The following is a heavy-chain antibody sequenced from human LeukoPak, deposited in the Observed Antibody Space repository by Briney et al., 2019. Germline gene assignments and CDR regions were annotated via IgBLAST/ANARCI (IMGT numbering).Heavy chain of an antibody. D-gene: IGHD3-22*01. CDR3: ARRGYYDSSGYYYFDY. CDR2: IYDSGST. J-gene: IGHJ4*02. V-gene: IGHV4-61*01. Sequence: SETLSLTCTVSGGSVSSDSYYWSWIRQPPEKGLEWIGYIYDSGSTDYNPSLKSRVTISVDTSKNQFSLRLSSVTAADTAVYYCARRGYYDSSGYYYFDYWGQGTLVTVSS. CDR1: GGSVSSDSYY.